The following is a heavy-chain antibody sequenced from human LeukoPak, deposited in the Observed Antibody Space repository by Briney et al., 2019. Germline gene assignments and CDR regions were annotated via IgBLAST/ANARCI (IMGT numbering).Heavy chain of an antibody. Sequence: ASVKVSCKASGYTFSSHGISWVRQAPGQGLEWVGWISAYNGNTDYAQRFQGRVTVTTDTSTSTAYMHLRSLRSDDTAVYYCTRDTGYPNWFDPWGQGTLVTVSS. D-gene: IGHD3-9*01. CDR1: GYTFSSHG. V-gene: IGHV1-18*01. CDR2: ISAYNGNT. J-gene: IGHJ5*02. CDR3: TRDTGYPNWFDP.